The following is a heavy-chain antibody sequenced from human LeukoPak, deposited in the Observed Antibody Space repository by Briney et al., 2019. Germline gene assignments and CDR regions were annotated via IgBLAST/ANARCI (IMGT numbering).Heavy chain of an antibody. CDR2: IDPNSGGT. Sequence: ASVKVSCKASGYTFTGYYMHWVRQAPGQGLEWMGWIDPNSGGTNYAQKFQGRVTMTRDTSISTAYMELSRLRSDDTAVYYCARAVVLAALVYYYGMDVWGQGTTVTVSS. J-gene: IGHJ6*02. V-gene: IGHV1-2*02. CDR3: ARAVVLAALVYYYGMDV. CDR1: GYTFTGYY. D-gene: IGHD2-2*01.